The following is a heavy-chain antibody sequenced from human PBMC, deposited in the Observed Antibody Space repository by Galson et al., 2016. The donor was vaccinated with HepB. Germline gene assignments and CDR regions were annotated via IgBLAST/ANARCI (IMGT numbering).Heavy chain of an antibody. V-gene: IGHV1-18*01. CDR1: GYTFTSHG. J-gene: IGHJ6*02. CDR2: ISAYNGNT. Sequence: SVKVSCKASGYTFTSHGISWVRQAPGQGLEWMGWISAYNGNTNYAQKLQGRVTMTTDTSTSTAYMELRSLRSDDTAVYYCARVSWNYDFWSGYLSRDYGMDVWGQGTTVTVSS. CDR3: ARVSWNYDFWSGYLSRDYGMDV. D-gene: IGHD3-3*01.